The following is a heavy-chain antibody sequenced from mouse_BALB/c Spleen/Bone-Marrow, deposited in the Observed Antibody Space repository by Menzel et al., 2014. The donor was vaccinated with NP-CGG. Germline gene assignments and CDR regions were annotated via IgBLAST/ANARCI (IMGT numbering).Heavy chain of an antibody. J-gene: IGHJ2*01. CDR2: IDPANGNT. CDR1: GFNIKDTY. D-gene: IGHD1-2*01. Sequence: EVKLVESGAELVKPGASVKLSCTASGFNIKDTYMHWVKQRPEQGLEWIGRIDPANGNTKYDPKFQGKATITADTSSNTAYLQLSSLTSEDTAVYYCARYYYGYDFDYWGQGTTLTVSS. CDR3: ARYYYGYDFDY. V-gene: IGHV14-3*02.